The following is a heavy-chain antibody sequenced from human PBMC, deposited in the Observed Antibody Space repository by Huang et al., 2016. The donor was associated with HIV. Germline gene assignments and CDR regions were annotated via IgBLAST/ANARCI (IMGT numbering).Heavy chain of an antibody. Sequence: QVQLVQSGAEVKKPGSSVKVSCKASGGTFSTYPISWVRQAPGQGLEWKGGIIPIFGTANYAQKFQGTVTITADEFTSTAYMELSSLRSEDTALYYCARGRTRSSLYDSYYGLDVWGQGTTVTVSS. J-gene: IGHJ6*02. CDR1: GGTFSTYP. CDR2: IIPIFGTA. D-gene: IGHD6-6*01. V-gene: IGHV1-69*01. CDR3: ARGRTRSSLYDSYYGLDV.